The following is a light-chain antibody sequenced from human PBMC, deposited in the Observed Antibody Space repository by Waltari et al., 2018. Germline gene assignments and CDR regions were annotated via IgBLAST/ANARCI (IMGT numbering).Light chain of an antibody. Sequence: QSVLTQPPSVSGAPGQRVTISCTGSSSNIGAGYAVHWYQQLPVPAPKLLIYGNSNRPSGVPDRFSGSKSGTSASLAITGLQAEDEADYYCQSYDSSLSGSVFGGGTKLTVL. CDR3: QSYDSSLSGSV. CDR2: GNS. CDR1: SSNIGAGYA. V-gene: IGLV1-40*01. J-gene: IGLJ2*01.